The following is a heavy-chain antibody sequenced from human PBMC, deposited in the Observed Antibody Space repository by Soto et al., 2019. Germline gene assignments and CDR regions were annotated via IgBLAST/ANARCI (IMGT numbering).Heavy chain of an antibody. D-gene: IGHD3-10*01. CDR1: GFTFSSYG. Sequence: QVQLVESGGGVVQPGRSLRLSCAASGFTFSSYGMHWVRQAPGKGLEWLAVIIYDGSTKYYADSVKGRFTICRDNSKSTLYLQMNSLRAEDTAVYYCAKDGMGAGVRGYFDYWGQGTLVTVSS. CDR2: IIYDGSTK. CDR3: AKDGMGAGVRGYFDY. J-gene: IGHJ4*02. V-gene: IGHV3-30*18.